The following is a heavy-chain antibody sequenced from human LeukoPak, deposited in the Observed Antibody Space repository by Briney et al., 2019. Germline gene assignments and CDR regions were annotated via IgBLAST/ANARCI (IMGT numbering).Heavy chain of an antibody. V-gene: IGHV1-3*01. CDR1: GYTFTTYA. Sequence: ASVKVSCKASGYTFTTYAMHWVRQAPGQRLEWMGWINAGNGNTKYSQKFQGRVTITRDTSASTAYMELSSLRSEDTAVYYCARAVLTGGTAVAYWGRGTLVIVSS. CDR2: INAGNGNT. CDR3: ARAVLTGGTAVAY. J-gene: IGHJ4*02. D-gene: IGHD4-23*01.